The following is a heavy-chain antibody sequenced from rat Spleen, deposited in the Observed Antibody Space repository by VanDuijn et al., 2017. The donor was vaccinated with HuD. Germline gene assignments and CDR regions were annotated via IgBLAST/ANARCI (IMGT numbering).Heavy chain of an antibody. V-gene: IGHV5-25*01. Sequence: EVQLVESGGDLVQPGRSMKLSCAASGFTFSSFPMAWVRQAPTKGLEWVASITTGGANTSYRDSVKGRFTISRDTAKSTLYLQMDSLRSEDTATYYCARHGYDGSYYYWDYWGQGVMVTVSS. J-gene: IGHJ2*01. D-gene: IGHD1-12*02. CDR3: ARHGYDGSYYYWDY. CDR2: ITTGGANT. CDR1: GFTFSSFP.